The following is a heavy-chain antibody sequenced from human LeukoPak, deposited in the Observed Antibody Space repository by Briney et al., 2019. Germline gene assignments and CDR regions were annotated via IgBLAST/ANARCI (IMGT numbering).Heavy chain of an antibody. CDR3: AKDESGSYEGHFDY. V-gene: IGHV3-9*01. D-gene: IGHD1-26*01. CDR2: ISWNSGSI. J-gene: IGHJ4*02. Sequence: GGSLRLSCAASGFTFSSYEMNWVRQAPGKGLEWVSGISWNSGSIGYADSVKGRFTISRDNAKNSLYLQMHSLRAEDTALYYCAKDESGSYEGHFDYWGQGTLVTVSS. CDR1: GFTFSSYE.